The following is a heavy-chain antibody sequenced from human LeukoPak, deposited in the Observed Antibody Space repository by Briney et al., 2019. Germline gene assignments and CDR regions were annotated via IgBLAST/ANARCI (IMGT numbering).Heavy chain of an antibody. CDR2: IFYRGNT. CDR3: ARVIEYSGRFDP. V-gene: IGHV4-31*03. CDR1: GVSLSGGDY. D-gene: IGHD1-26*01. J-gene: IGHJ5*02. Sequence: SQTLSLTCIVSGVSLSGGDYWGWIRQHPGKGLEWIGYIFYRGNTYYSPSLKSRVSMSIDTSKNQFSLMLSSVTAADTAVYYCARVIEYSGRFDPWGQGTLVTVSS.